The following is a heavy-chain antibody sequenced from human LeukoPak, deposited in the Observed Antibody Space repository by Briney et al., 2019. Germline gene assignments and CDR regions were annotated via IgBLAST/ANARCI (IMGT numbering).Heavy chain of an antibody. CDR2: INPNSGGT. D-gene: IGHD1-26*01. V-gene: IGHV1-2*02. J-gene: IGHJ2*01. Sequence: GASVKVSCKASGYTFTDYYILWVRQAPGQGPEWMGWINPNSGGTNYAQKSQGRVTMTRDTSISTAYMELSRLRSDDTAVYYCARGVGPRYFDLWGRGTLVTVSS. CDR3: ARGVGPRYFDL. CDR1: GYTFTDYY.